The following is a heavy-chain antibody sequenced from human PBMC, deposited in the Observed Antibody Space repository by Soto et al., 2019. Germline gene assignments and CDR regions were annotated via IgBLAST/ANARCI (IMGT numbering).Heavy chain of an antibody. CDR3: ARGQRFGELLYSYYYGMDV. D-gene: IGHD3-10*01. J-gene: IGHJ6*02. V-gene: IGHV4-34*01. CDR1: GGSFSGYY. CDR2: INHSGST. Sequence: PSETLSLTCAVYGGSFSGYYWSWIRQPPGKGLEWIGEINHSGSTNYNPSLKSRVTISVDTSKNQFSLKLSSVTAAGTAVYYCARGQRFGELLYSYYYGMDVWGQGTTVTVSS.